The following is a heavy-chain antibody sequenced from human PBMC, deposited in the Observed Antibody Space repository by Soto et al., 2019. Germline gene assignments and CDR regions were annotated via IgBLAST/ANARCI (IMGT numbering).Heavy chain of an antibody. CDR3: ARDSIGYSGNVNFDY. V-gene: IGHV3-21*01. CDR2: ISSSSYI. J-gene: IGHJ4*02. Sequence: PGGSLRLSCAASGFTFSSYSMNWVRQAPGKGLEWVSSISSSSYIYYADSVKGRFTISRDNSKNTLYLQMNSLRAEDTAVYYCARDSIGYSGNVNFDYWGQGTLVTVSS. CDR1: GFTFSSYS. D-gene: IGHD5-12*01.